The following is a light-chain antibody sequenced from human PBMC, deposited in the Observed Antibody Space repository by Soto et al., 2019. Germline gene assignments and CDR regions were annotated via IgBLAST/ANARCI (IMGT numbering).Light chain of an antibody. CDR1: QRIGSF. CDR3: QQRGNWPPY. J-gene: IGKJ3*01. Sequence: EMVLTQSPATLSLSQGERATLSCRARQRIGSFLAWYQQQPCQPPRLLIYDSSNRPTGIPGRFSGSGSGTDLSTTINSLQPEDLAFYYCQQRGNWPPYFGSGTKV. V-gene: IGKV3-11*01. CDR2: DSS.